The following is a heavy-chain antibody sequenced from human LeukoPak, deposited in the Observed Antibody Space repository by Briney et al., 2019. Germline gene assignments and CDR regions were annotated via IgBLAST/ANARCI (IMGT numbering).Heavy chain of an antibody. Sequence: GESLKISWKASGYSFTSYWIGWGRQMRGKGLGWGGIIHLVDSANRYSPSYHGDATISADTSSTTAYLLCSSLSDSSTVTYYCARHELYGDNGHWGQGTLVTVSS. CDR2: IHLVDSAN. D-gene: IGHD4-17*01. V-gene: IGHV5-51*01. CDR3: ARHELYGDNGH. CDR1: GYSFTSYW. J-gene: IGHJ4*02.